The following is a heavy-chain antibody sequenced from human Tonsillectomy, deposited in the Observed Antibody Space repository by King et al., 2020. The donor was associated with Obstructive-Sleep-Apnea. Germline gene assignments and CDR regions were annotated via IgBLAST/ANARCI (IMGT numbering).Heavy chain of an antibody. CDR1: GFTFSKYD. CDR2: IGPSGDT. CDR3: ARAVSSTWDYYYGMDV. D-gene: IGHD6-13*01. V-gene: IGHV3-13*01. J-gene: IGHJ6*02. Sequence: QLVQSGGGLVQPGGSLRLSCAASGFTFSKYDMHWVRQATGKGLEWVSAIGPSGDTYYPDSVKGRFTISGENAKNSLYLQVNSLRAGDTAVYYCARAVSSTWDYYYGMDVWGQGTTVTVSS.